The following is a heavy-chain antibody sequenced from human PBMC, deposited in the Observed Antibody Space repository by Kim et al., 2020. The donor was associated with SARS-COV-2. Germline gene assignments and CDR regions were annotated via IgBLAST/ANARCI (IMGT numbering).Heavy chain of an antibody. J-gene: IGHJ4*02. Sequence: GGSLRLSCAASGFTFSSYGMHWVRQAPGKGLEWVAVISYDGSNKYYADSVKGRFTISRDNSKNTLYLQMNSLRAEDTAVYYCAKDRYYGSGSYYLGFGYWGQGTLVTVSS. D-gene: IGHD3-10*01. CDR1: GFTFSSYG. CDR2: ISYDGSNK. V-gene: IGHV3-30*18. CDR3: AKDRYYGSGSYYLGFGY.